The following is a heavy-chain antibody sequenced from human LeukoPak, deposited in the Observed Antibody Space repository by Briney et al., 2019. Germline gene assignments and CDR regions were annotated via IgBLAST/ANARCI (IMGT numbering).Heavy chain of an antibody. CDR3: ARAGFALAPHRGTPFDY. CDR2: INHSGST. V-gene: IGHV4-34*01. J-gene: IGHJ4*02. CDR1: GGSFSGYY. D-gene: IGHD6-6*01. Sequence: SETLSLTCAVYGGSFSGYYWSWIRQPPGKGLEWIGEINHSGSTNYSPSLKGRVTISVNTSKNQFSLKLTSVTAADTAVYYCARAGFALAPHRGTPFDYWGQGTLVTVSS.